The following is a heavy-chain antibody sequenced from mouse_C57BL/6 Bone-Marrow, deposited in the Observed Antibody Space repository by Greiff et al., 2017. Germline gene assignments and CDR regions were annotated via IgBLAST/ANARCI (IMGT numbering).Heavy chain of an antibody. V-gene: IGHV1-63*01. CDR3: ARHDYDGYYAMDY. J-gene: IGHJ4*01. CDR2: IYPGGGYT. Sequence: QVQLQQSGAELVRPGTSVKMSCKASGYTFTNYWIGWAKQRPGHGLEWIGDIYPGGGYTNYNEKFKGKATLTADKSSSTAYMQFSSLTSEDSAIYYCARHDYDGYYAMDYWGLGTSVTVSS. CDR1: GYTFTNYW. D-gene: IGHD2-4*01.